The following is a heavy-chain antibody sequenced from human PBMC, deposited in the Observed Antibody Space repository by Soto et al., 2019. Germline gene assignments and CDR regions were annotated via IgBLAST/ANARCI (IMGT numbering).Heavy chain of an antibody. CDR1: GGSFSGYY. J-gene: IGHJ4*02. CDR3: ARVAGLVRGAPDY. V-gene: IGHV4-34*01. Sequence: SETLSLTCAVYGGSFSGYYWSWIRQPPGKGLEWIGEINHSGSTNYNPSLKSLVTISVDTSKHQFSLKLSSVTAADTAVYYCARVAGLVRGAPDYWGQGTLVTGLL. D-gene: IGHD3-10*01. CDR2: INHSGST.